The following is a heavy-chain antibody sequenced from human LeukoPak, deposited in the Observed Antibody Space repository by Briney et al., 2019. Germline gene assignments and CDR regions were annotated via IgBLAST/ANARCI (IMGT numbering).Heavy chain of an antibody. D-gene: IGHD3-22*01. CDR2: IHSGGRT. J-gene: IGHJ4*02. CDR1: GFTVSSNY. V-gene: IGHV3-53*01. Sequence: GGSLRLSCAVSGFTVSSNYMNWVRQVPGKGLEWVSIIHSGGRTYYADSVKGRFTISRDNSKNTLYVQMNSLRAEDTAVYYCAKDRQSRGSLGFDYWGQGALVIVSS. CDR3: AKDRQSRGSLGFDY.